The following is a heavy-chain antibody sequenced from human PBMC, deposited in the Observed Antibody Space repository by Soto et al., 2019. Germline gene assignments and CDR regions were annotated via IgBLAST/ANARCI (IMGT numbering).Heavy chain of an antibody. CDR3: VRDDVYCGGGRCFGVPMDV. V-gene: IGHV3-66*01. J-gene: IGHJ6*03. D-gene: IGHD2-15*01. CDR1: GFAVSSIY. CDR2: FNNVGSI. Sequence: EVQLVESGGGVVQPGGSLRLYCAASGFAVSSIYMSWVRQPPGREPEWVALFNNVGSIYYSESVKGRFTISRDSSKNTLDLQLNSLRAEDTAVYYCVRDDVYCGGGRCFGVPMDVWGKGTTVTVSS.